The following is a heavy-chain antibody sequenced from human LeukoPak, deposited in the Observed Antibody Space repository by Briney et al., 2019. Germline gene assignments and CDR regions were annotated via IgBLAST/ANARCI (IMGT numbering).Heavy chain of an antibody. CDR2: IKQDGSEK. CDR1: GFRFNTYW. CDR3: ARGGISIFGVVIYMDV. D-gene: IGHD3-3*01. Sequence: GGSLRLSCAASGFRFNTYWMSWVRQAPGKGLEWVANIKQDGSEKYYVDSVKGRFTISRDNAKNSLSLQMNSLRVEDTALYYCARGGISIFGVVIYMDVWGKGTTVTVSS. J-gene: IGHJ6*03. V-gene: IGHV3-7*03.